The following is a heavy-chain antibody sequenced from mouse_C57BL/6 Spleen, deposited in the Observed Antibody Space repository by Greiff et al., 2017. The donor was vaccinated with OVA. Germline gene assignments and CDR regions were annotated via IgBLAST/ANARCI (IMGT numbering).Heavy chain of an antibody. Sequence: QVQLQQSGAELVRPGTSVKVSCKASGYAFTNYLIEWVKQRPGQGLEWIGVINPGSGGTNYNEKFKGKATLTADKSSSTAYMQLSSLTSEDSAVYFCARGLGRPDYWGQGTTRTVSS. CDR2: INPGSGGT. D-gene: IGHD4-1*01. CDR3: ARGLGRPDY. J-gene: IGHJ2*01. V-gene: IGHV1-54*01. CDR1: GYAFTNYL.